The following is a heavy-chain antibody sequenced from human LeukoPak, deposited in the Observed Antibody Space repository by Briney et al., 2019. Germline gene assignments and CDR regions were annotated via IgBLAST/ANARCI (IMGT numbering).Heavy chain of an antibody. J-gene: IGHJ3*02. D-gene: IGHD2/OR15-2a*01. CDR3: ARKNDFDI. CDR2: IFYSGRT. CDR1: GGSITSNNW. Sequence: SGTLSLTCAVSGGSITSNNWWSWVRQPPGKGLEWIGCIFYSGRTYYNPSLKSRVTISVDMSKSQFSLRLTSVTAADTAVYYCARKNDFDIWGRGTLVTVSS. V-gene: IGHV4-4*02.